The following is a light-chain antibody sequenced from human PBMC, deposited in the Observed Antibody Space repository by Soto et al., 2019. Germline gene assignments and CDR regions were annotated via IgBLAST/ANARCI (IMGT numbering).Light chain of an antibody. V-gene: IGKV3-15*01. CDR3: QSYNDLPFV. J-gene: IGKJ2*01. CDR2: GVS. Sequence: EIVMTQSPATLSASPGESVSLSCRASESLFGFLAWYQQKPGQAPRLLIYGVSTKATGVPARFSGSGSAADSALTISSVQADDSVFYYCQSYNDLPFVFGQGTKLEI. CDR1: ESLFGF.